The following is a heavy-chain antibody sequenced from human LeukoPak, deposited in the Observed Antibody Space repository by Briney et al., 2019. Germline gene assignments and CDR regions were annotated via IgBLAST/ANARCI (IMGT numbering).Heavy chain of an antibody. J-gene: IGHJ4*02. CDR3: ARVNGSYSPKQYYFDY. D-gene: IGHD1-26*01. Sequence: ASXXVSCKASGYTFTGYYMHWVRQAPGQGLEWMGRINPNSGGTNYAQKFQGRVTINRDTSISTAYMELSRLRSDDTAVYYCARVNGSYSPKQYYFDYWGQGTLVTVSS. CDR1: GYTFTGYY. V-gene: IGHV1-2*06. CDR2: INPNSGGT.